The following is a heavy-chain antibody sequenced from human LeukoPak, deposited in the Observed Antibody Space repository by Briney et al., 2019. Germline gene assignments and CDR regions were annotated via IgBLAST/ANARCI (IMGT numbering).Heavy chain of an antibody. CDR1: GGSISGDGQY. D-gene: IGHD4/OR15-4a*01. CDR3: ARVIVSYRYDANWFDP. CDR2: IYYSGNS. Sequence: SETLSLTCTVSGGSISGDGQYWSWIRQHPGKGLEWIGYIYYSGNSCYNPSLKSRVTISADTSENQFSLQLKSVTAADTAVYYCARVIVSYRYDANWFDPWGQGTLVTVSS. J-gene: IGHJ5*02. V-gene: IGHV4-31*03.